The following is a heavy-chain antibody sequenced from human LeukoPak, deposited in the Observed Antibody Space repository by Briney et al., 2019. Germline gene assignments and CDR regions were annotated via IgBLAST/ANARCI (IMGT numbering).Heavy chain of an antibody. D-gene: IGHD4-23*01. Sequence: GGSLRLSCAACGFTFSSYAMSWVRQAPGKGLEWVSYISSSGSTIYYADSVKGRFTISRDNAKNSLYLQMNSLRAEDTAVYYCAKDMNDYGGNSAYWGQGTLVTVSS. CDR2: ISSSGSTI. CDR3: AKDMNDYGGNSAY. CDR1: GFTFSSYA. J-gene: IGHJ4*02. V-gene: IGHV3-48*04.